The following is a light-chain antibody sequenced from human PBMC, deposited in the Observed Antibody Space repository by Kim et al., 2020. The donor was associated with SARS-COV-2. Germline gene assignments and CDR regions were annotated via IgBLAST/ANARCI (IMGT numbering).Light chain of an antibody. CDR2: DAS. V-gene: IGKV3-11*01. CDR1: QSVRTY. J-gene: IGKJ4*01. CDR3: HQRYNWPLT. Sequence: ETVLTQSPATLSLSPGERATLSCRASQSVRTYLAWYQQKPGQAPRLLIYDASNRATGIPARFSGSGSGTDFTLTISSLEPEDFAVYYCHQRYNWPLTFGGGTKVEI.